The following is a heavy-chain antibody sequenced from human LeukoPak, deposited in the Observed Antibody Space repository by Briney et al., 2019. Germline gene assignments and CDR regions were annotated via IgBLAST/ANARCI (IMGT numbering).Heavy chain of an antibody. Sequence: QPGGSLRLSCAASGFTFSNYAMNWVRQAPGKGLEWVSGVSGSGGSTYYADSVKGRFTISRDNSKNTLYLQMNSLRAEDTAVYYCAKDAPGELPPLWSPGWFDPWGQGTLVAVSS. V-gene: IGHV3-23*01. J-gene: IGHJ5*02. D-gene: IGHD1-26*01. CDR3: AKDAPGELPPLWSPGWFDP. CDR1: GFTFSNYA. CDR2: VSGSGGST.